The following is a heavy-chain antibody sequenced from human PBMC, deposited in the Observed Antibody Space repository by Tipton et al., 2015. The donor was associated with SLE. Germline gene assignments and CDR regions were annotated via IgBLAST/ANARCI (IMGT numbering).Heavy chain of an antibody. CDR1: GFTFSTYGMHWARQTPGYA. D-gene: IGHD2-15*01. J-gene: IGHJ6*02. CDR3: ARDRADMGVHYYYGMDV. Sequence: SLRLSCAASGFTFSTYGMHWARQTPGYAMHWVRQTPGKGLEWMALISYDGSNTYYADSVKGRFTISRDNSKNMLFLQMNSLRSEDTAVYYCARDRADMGVHYYYGMDVWGQGTTVTVSS. V-gene: IGHV3-30*04. CDR2: ISYDGSNT.